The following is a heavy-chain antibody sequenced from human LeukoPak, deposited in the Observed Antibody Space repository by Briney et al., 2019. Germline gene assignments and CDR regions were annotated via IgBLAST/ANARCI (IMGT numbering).Heavy chain of an antibody. CDR3: TREQDREAAATVIGDY. CDR2: ISTRTYI. J-gene: IGHJ4*02. CDR1: GFTFSLFE. Sequence: QPGGSLRLSCVASGFTFSLFEMNWVRQAPGKGLEWISHISTRTYIAYADSVRGRFTVSRDNAKNSLYLQINSLRADDTALYYCTREQDREAAATVIGDYWGQGVLVTVSS. D-gene: IGHD2-15*01. V-gene: IGHV3-48*03.